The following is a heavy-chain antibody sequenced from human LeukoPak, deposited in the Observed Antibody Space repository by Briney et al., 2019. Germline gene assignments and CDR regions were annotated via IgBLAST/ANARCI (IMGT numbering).Heavy chain of an antibody. J-gene: IGHJ4*02. D-gene: IGHD3-22*01. CDR3: AKDRPNYYGSNGHYYRRDGDY. CDR1: GFTFSIYA. V-gene: IGHV3-23*01. Sequence: PGGSLRLSCAASGFTFSIYAMSWVRQAPAKGQQWVSSITSSGDGTYYADSVKGRFTISRDNSENMLYLQMNSLRVEDTAVYFCAKDRPNYYGSNGHYYRRDGDYWGQGTLVTVSS. CDR2: ITSSGDGT.